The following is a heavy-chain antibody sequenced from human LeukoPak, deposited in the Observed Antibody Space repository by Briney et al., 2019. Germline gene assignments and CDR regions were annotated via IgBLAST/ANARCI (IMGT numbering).Heavy chain of an antibody. CDR2: INHSGST. D-gene: IGHD3-3*01. J-gene: IGHJ6*02. CDR3: ARDITIFGVAISGNYYYGMDV. V-gene: IGHV4-34*01. CDR1: GGSFSGYY. Sequence: SETLSLTRAVYGGSFSGYYWSWIRQPPGKGLEWIGEINHSGSTNYNPSLKSRVTISVDTSKNQFSLKLSSVTAADTAVYYCARDITIFGVAISGNYYYGMDVWGQGTTVTVSS.